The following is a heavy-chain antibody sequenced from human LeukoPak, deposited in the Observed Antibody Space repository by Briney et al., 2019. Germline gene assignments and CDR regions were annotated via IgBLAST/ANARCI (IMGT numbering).Heavy chain of an antibody. CDR1: GYTFTNYW. V-gene: IGHV5-51*01. J-gene: IGHJ4*02. Sequence: PGASLQISCKAFGYTFTNYWIGGVRQVPGKGVEWMGIIYPGDSDIRDSPSFQGQVTISADKSIITAYLQWNSLRASDTAMYYCARRGTGFGDTWGQGTLVTVSS. CDR3: ARRGTGFGDT. CDR2: IYPGDSDI. D-gene: IGHD3-10*01.